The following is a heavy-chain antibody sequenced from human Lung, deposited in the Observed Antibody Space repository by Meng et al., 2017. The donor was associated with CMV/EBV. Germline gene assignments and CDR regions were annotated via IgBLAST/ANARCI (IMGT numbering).Heavy chain of an antibody. V-gene: IGHV4-34*01. CDR1: GGSFSGYY. Sequence: SETLSLXXAVYGGSFSGYYWSWIRQPPGKGLEWIGEINHSGSTNYNPSLKSRVTISVDTSKNQFSLKLSSVTAADTAVYYCARSYSNGWGPYYYYYGMDVWGQGXTVTVSS. CDR3: ARSYSNGWGPYYYYYGMDV. CDR2: INHSGST. J-gene: IGHJ6*02. D-gene: IGHD5-18*01.